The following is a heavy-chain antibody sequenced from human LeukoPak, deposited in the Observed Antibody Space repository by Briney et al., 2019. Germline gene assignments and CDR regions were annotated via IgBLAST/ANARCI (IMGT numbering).Heavy chain of an antibody. Sequence: PGGSLRRSCTASGFTFGDYAMSWFRQAPGKGLEWVGFIRSKAYGGTTEYAASVSGRFTVSRDDSKSIAYLQMNSLKTDDTAVYYCARDFSSNWYGTTDYWGQGTLVTVSS. D-gene: IGHD6-13*01. CDR3: ARDFSSNWYGTTDY. CDR2: IRSKAYGGTT. J-gene: IGHJ4*02. CDR1: GFTFGDYA. V-gene: IGHV3-49*03.